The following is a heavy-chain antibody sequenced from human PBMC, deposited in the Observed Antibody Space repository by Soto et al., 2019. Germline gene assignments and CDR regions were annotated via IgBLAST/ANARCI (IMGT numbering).Heavy chain of an antibody. J-gene: IGHJ4*02. CDR2: ISGSGGST. CDR3: AKDPEAYCGGDCYLSPVFDY. Sequence: GGSLRLSCAASGFTFSSYAMSWVRQAPGKGLEWVSAISGSGGSTYYADSVKGRFTISRDNSKNTLYLQMNSLRAEDTAVYYCAKDPEAYCGGDCYLSPVFDYWGQGTLVTVSS. V-gene: IGHV3-23*01. D-gene: IGHD2-21*02. CDR1: GFTFSSYA.